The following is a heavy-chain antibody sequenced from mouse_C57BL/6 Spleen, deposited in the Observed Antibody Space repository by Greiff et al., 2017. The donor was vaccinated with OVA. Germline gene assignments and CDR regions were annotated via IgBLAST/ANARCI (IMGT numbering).Heavy chain of an antibody. J-gene: IGHJ1*03. CDR1: GYTFTSYW. CDR3: ASPFYYSNLWYFDV. Sequence: VQLQQSGAELVRPGSSVKLSCKASGYTFTSYWMDWVKQRPGQGLEWIGNIYPSDSETHYNQKFKDKATLTVDKSSSTAYMQLSSLTSEDSAVYYCASPFYYSNLWYFDVWGTGTTVTVSS. CDR2: IYPSDSET. V-gene: IGHV1-61*01. D-gene: IGHD2-5*01.